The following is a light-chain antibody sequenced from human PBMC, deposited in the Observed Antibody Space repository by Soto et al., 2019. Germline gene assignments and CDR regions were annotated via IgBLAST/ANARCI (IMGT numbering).Light chain of an antibody. V-gene: IGKV1-5*01. CDR1: QSINSW. CDR3: QQYNSYPWT. CDR2: DAS. Sequence: VRMTQSPSTLSASVDDRVTITCRASQSINSWLAWYQQKPGKAPQLLIYDASSLESGVPSRFSASGSGTEFTLIISSLQPDDFATYYCQQYNSYPWTVGQGTKADIK. J-gene: IGKJ1*01.